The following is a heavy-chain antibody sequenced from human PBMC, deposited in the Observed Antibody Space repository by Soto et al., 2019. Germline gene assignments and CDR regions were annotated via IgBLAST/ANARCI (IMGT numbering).Heavy chain of an antibody. CDR3: ARDPLRFLEWSYYYYYGMDV. D-gene: IGHD3-3*01. CDR2: INPSGGST. Sequence: QVQLVQSGAEVKKPGASVKVSCKASGYTFTSYYMHWVRQAPGQGLEWMGIINPSGGSTSYAQKFQGRVTMTRDTSTSTAYMELSSLISEDTAVYYCARDPLRFLEWSYYYYYGMDVWGQGTTVTVSS. J-gene: IGHJ6*02. V-gene: IGHV1-46*01. CDR1: GYTFTSYY.